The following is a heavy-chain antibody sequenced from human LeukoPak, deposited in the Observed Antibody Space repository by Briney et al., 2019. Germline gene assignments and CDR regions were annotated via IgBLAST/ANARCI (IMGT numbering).Heavy chain of an antibody. CDR1: GGSISSGGYY. Sequence: SQTLSLTCTVSGGSISSGGYYWSWIRQHPGKGLEWIGYIYYSGSTNYNPSLKSRVTISVDTSKNQFSLKLSSVTAADTAVYYCARAYDFWNWFDPWGQGTLVTVSS. CDR2: IYYSGST. D-gene: IGHD3-3*01. V-gene: IGHV4-31*03. CDR3: ARAYDFWNWFDP. J-gene: IGHJ5*02.